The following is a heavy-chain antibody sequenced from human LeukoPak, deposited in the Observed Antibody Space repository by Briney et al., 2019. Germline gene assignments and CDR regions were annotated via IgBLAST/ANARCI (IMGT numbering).Heavy chain of an antibody. CDR2: ISAYNGNT. V-gene: IGHV1-18*01. J-gene: IGHJ4*02. Sequence: ASVTVSCKASGYTFTSYGISWVRQAPGQGLEWMGWISAYNGNTNYAQKLQGRVTMTTDTSTSTAYMELRSLRSDDTAVYYCARDLVRRGYCSGGSCYEFGYWGQGTLVTVSS. D-gene: IGHD2-15*01. CDR3: ARDLVRRGYCSGGSCYEFGY. CDR1: GYTFTSYG.